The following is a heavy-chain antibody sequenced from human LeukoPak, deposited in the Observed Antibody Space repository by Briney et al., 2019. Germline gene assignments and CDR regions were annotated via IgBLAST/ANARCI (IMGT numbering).Heavy chain of an antibody. CDR1: GXSISSGGDY. Sequence: SETLSLTCTVSGXSISSGGDYWNWIRQHPGKGLEWIGYIHYTGSTYYNPSLKSRVTISIDTSKNQFSLKLNSVTAADTAVYYCARMGDGYNRRDFDYWGQGTLVSVSS. J-gene: IGHJ4*02. CDR3: ARMGDGYNRRDFDY. V-gene: IGHV4-31*03. D-gene: IGHD5-24*01. CDR2: IHYTGST.